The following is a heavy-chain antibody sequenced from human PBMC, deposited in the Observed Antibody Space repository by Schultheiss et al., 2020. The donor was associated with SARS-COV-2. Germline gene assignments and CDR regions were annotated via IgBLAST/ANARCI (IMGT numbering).Heavy chain of an antibody. CDR2: IWYDGSNK. V-gene: IGHV3-33*06. D-gene: IGHD4-17*01. J-gene: IGHJ4*02. Sequence: GGSLRLSCAASGFTFSSYGMHWVRQAPGKGLEWVAVIWYDGSNKYYADSVKGRFTISRDNSKNTLYLQMNSLRAEDTAVYYCVKSQSGDYDPFDYWGQGTLVTVSS. CDR1: GFTFSSYG. CDR3: VKSQSGDYDPFDY.